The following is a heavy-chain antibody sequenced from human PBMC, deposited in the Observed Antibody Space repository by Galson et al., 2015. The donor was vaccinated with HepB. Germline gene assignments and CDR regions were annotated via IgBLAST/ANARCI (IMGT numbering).Heavy chain of an antibody. CDR1: AGSMSSSNW. CDR2: IYHSGST. D-gene: IGHD1-1*01. V-gene: IGHV4-4*02. J-gene: IGHJ4*02. Sequence: ETLSLTCAISAGSMSSSNWWSWVRQSPGKGLEWIGEIYHSGSTNYNPSLKSRVTISVDTSKNQFSLRLKSVTAADTAVYYCARQKGTLMPFNYWGQGTLVAVSS. CDR3: ARQKGTLMPFNY.